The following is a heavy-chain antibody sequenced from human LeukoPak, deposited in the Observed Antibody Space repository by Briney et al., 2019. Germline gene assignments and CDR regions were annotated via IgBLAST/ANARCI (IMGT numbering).Heavy chain of an antibody. D-gene: IGHD1/OR15-1a*01. CDR3: ARTKVPYYGMDV. V-gene: IGHV3-23*01. Sequence: GGSLRLSCAASGFTFSSYAMSWVRQAPGKGLEWVSSLSGSGTTTYYADSVKGRFTVSRDNAKNTLYLQMNSLRAEDTAVYYCARTKVPYYGMDVWGQGTTVTVSS. CDR2: LSGSGTTT. J-gene: IGHJ6*02. CDR1: GFTFSSYA.